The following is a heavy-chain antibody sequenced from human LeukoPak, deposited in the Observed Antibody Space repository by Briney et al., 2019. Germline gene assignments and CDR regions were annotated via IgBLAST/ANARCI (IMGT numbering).Heavy chain of an antibody. Sequence: GGSLRLSCAASGFTFSRSWMAWVRQAPGKGLEWVANTKPDGSTKCYVDSVKGRFTISRDNAKNSLYVQMNSLRADDTGIYHCATSDGGVWGQGTTVIVSS. D-gene: IGHD3-10*01. CDR3: ATSDGGV. V-gene: IGHV3-7*03. CDR2: TKPDGSTK. J-gene: IGHJ6*02. CDR1: GFTFSRSW.